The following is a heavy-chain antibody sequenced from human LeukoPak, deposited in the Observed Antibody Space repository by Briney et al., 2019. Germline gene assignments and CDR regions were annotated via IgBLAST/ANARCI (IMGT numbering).Heavy chain of an antibody. D-gene: IGHD5-18*01. Sequence: PGGSLRLSCAASGFTFSSYAMHWVRQAPGKGLEWVAVISYDGSNKYYADSVKGRFTTSRDNSKNTLYLQMNSLRAEDTAVYYCARVGYSYGLAPLDYWGQGTLVTVSS. CDR1: GFTFSSYA. V-gene: IGHV3-30*04. CDR3: ARVGYSYGLAPLDY. CDR2: ISYDGSNK. J-gene: IGHJ4*02.